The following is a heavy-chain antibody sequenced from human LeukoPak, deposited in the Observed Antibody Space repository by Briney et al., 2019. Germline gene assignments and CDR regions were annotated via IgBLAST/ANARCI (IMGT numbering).Heavy chain of an antibody. V-gene: IGHV1-2*02. J-gene: IGHJ4*02. CDR2: INPNSGGT. CDR3: ARDPFSGWEPFDY. CDR1: GYTFTGYY. Sequence: ASVKVSCKASGYTFTGYYMHWVRQAPGQGLEWMGWINPNSGGTNYAQKFQGRVTMTRDTSISTAYMELSRLRSDDTAVYYCARDPFSGWEPFDYWGQGTLVTVSS. D-gene: IGHD1-26*01.